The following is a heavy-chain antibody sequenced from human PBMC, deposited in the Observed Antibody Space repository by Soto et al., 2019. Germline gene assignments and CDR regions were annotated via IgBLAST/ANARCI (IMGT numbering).Heavy chain of an antibody. J-gene: IGHJ6*02. Sequence: PGGSLRLSCSGSGFIFSIYAIHWVRQAPGKGLEYVSFISIDGTTEYAASVKGRFTISRDDSKSIAYLQMNSLKTEDTAVYYCTLYSSSAHYYYYYGMDVWGQGTTVTVSS. CDR2: ISIDGTT. D-gene: IGHD6-6*01. CDR3: TLYSSSAHYYYYYGMDV. CDR1: GFIFSIYA. V-gene: IGHV3-49*04.